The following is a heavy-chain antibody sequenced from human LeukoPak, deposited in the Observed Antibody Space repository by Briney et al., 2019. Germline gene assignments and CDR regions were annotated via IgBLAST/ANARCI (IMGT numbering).Heavy chain of an antibody. V-gene: IGHV4-34*01. D-gene: IGHD3-22*01. CDR3: ARLYYYDSSGYYHYYFDY. Sequence: PSETLSLTCAVYGGSFSGYYWSWIRQPPGKGLEWIGEINHSGSTNYNPSLKSRVTISVDTSKNQFSLKLSSVTAADTAVYYCARLYYYDSSGYYHYYFDYWGQGTLVTVSS. CDR2: INHSGST. J-gene: IGHJ4*02. CDR1: GGSFSGYY.